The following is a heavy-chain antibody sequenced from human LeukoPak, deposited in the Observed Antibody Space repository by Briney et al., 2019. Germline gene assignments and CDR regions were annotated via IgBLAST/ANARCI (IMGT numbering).Heavy chain of an antibody. V-gene: IGHV1-2*02. Sequence: GASVKVSCKTSGYTFSDYYIHWIRQAPGQGLEWVGWINPNSGDTDYARKFQGRVTVTRNTSITTANMELGRLRSDDTALYYYARVSVITQYSGSPDYFASWGQGTLITVSS. J-gene: IGHJ4*02. D-gene: IGHD1-26*01. CDR1: GYTFSDYY. CDR2: INPNSGDT. CDR3: ARVSVITQYSGSPDYFAS.